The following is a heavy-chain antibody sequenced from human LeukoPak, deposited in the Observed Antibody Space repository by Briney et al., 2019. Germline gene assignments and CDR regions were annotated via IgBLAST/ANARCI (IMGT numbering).Heavy chain of an antibody. CDR2: IYVGGTT. Sequence: GGSLRLSCAASGFTVSNNYLSWVRQAPGKGLEWVSFIYVGGTTVYADSVKGRFTISRDSSTNTLFLQMSSLRAEDTAIYYCAKDHKRKYCDSTACYDWGDYWGQGTLVTVSS. CDR1: GFTVSNNY. CDR3: AKDHKRKYCDSTACYDWGDY. J-gene: IGHJ4*02. V-gene: IGHV3-53*05. D-gene: IGHD2-2*01.